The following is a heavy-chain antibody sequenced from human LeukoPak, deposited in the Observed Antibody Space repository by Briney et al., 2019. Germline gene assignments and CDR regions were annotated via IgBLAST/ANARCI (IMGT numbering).Heavy chain of an antibody. J-gene: IGHJ4*02. V-gene: IGHV1-69*01. CDR3: AREAPDSSGYYYGVY. CDR1: GGTFSSYA. D-gene: IGHD3-22*01. Sequence: SVKVSCKASGGTFSSYAISWVRQDPGQGLEWIGGIIPIFGTANYAQWFQGRVTITADESTSTAYMELSSLRSEDTAVYYCAREAPDSSGYYYGVYWGQGTLVTVSS. CDR2: IIPIFGTA.